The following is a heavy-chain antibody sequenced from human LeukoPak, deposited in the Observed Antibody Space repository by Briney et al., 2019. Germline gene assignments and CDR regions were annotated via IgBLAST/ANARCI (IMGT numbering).Heavy chain of an antibody. CDR3: ASSIRGYDWGVDY. CDR2: IIPILGIT. V-gene: IGHV1-69*04. Sequence: GASVKVSCKASGYTFTNNGVSWVRQAPGQGLEWMGRIIPILGITNYAQKFQGRVTVTADKSTSTAYMELSSLRSEDTAVYYCASSIRGYDWGVDYWGQGTLVTVSS. D-gene: IGHD5-12*01. J-gene: IGHJ4*02. CDR1: GYTFTNNG.